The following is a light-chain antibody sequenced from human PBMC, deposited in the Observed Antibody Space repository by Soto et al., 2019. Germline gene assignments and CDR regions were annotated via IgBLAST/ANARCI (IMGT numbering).Light chain of an antibody. J-gene: IGLJ1*01. CDR3: SSYTSSSTPLYV. Sequence: QSALTQPASLSGSPGQSITISCTGTNSDVGVYNYVSWYQQHPGKAPKLVIYEVSNRPSGVSNRFSGSKSGNTASLTISGLQAEDEADYYCSSYTSSSTPLYVFGTGTKAPS. V-gene: IGLV2-14*01. CDR2: EVS. CDR1: NSDVGVYNY.